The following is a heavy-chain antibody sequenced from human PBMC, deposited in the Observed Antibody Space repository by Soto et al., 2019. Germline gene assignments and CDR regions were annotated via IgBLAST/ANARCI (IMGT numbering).Heavy chain of an antibody. D-gene: IGHD3-22*01. J-gene: IGHJ6*02. CDR3: EGSGYESYYYYGMDV. V-gene: IGHV1-69*13. Sequence: GASVKVSFKASGGTFSSYAISWVRQAPGQGLEWMGGIIPIFGTANYAQKFQGRVTITADESTSTAYMELSSLRSEDTAVYYCEGSGYESYYYYGMDVWGQGTTVTVSS. CDR2: IIPIFGTA. CDR1: GGTFSSYA.